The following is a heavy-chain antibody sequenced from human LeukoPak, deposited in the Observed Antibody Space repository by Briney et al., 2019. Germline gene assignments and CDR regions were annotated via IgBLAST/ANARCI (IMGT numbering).Heavy chain of an antibody. CDR1: GYTFTGYY. CDR2: IIPIFGTA. CDR3: ARGVGYCSGGSCYFDY. Sequence: SVKVFCKASGYTFTGYYMHWVRQAPGQGLEWMGGIIPIFGTANYAQKFQGRVTITADKSTSTAYMELSSLRSEDTAVYYCARGVGYCSGGSCYFDYWGQGTLVTVSS. D-gene: IGHD2-15*01. V-gene: IGHV1-69*06. J-gene: IGHJ4*02.